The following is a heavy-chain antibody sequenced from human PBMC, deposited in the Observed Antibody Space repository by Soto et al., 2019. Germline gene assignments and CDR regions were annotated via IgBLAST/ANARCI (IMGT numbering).Heavy chain of an antibody. CDR3: AKEGGLRWFGESYDAFDI. CDR1: GFTFSSYA. CDR2: ISGSGGST. D-gene: IGHD3-10*01. V-gene: IGHV3-23*01. J-gene: IGHJ3*02. Sequence: EVQLLESGGGLVQPGGSLRLSCAASGFTFSSYAMSWVRQAPGKGLEWVAAISGSGGSTYYADSVKGRFTISRDNSKNTLYLQMNSLRAEDTAVYYCAKEGGLRWFGESYDAFDIWGQGTMVTVSS.